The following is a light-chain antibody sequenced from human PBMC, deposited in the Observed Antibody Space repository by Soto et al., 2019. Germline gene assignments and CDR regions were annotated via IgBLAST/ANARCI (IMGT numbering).Light chain of an antibody. CDR3: QQRSNWPIT. V-gene: IGKV3-11*01. CDR2: DAS. CDR1: QSVSSY. J-gene: IGKJ5*01. Sequence: EIVLRQSPATLSLSPGERATLSCRASQSVSSYLAWYQLKPGQAPRLLIYDASNRATGIPARFSGSGSGTDFTLTISSLEPEDFAVYYCQQRSNWPITFGQGTRLEIK.